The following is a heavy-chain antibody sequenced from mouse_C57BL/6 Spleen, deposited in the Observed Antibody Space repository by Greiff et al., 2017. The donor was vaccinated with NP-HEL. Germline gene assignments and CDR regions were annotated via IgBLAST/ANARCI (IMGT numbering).Heavy chain of an antibody. CDR2: IDPSDSYT. J-gene: IGHJ1*03. CDR1: GYTFTSYW. CDR3: ARNYGHWYFDV. D-gene: IGHD1-2*01. Sequence: QVQLQQPGAELVKPGASVKLSCKASGYTFTSYWMQWVKQRPGQGLEWIGEIDPSDSYTNYNQKFKGKATLTVDTSSSTAYMQLSSLTSEDSAVYYCARNYGHWYFDVWGTGTTVTVSS. V-gene: IGHV1-50*01.